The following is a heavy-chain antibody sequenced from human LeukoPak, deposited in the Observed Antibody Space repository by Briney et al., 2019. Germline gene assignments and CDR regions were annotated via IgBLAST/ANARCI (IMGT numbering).Heavy chain of an antibody. Sequence: PGGSLRLSCAASGFTFSSYAMSWVRQAPGKGLEWVSAISGSGGSTYYADSVKGRFTISRDNSKNTLYLQMNSLRAEDTAVYYCARPMGYYYYMDVWGKGTTVTVSS. CDR2: ISGSGGST. D-gene: IGHD3-10*01. J-gene: IGHJ6*03. CDR3: ARPMGYYYYMDV. CDR1: GFTFSSYA. V-gene: IGHV3-23*01.